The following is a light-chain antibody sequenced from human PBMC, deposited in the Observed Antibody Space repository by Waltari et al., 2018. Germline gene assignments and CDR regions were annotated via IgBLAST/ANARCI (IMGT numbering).Light chain of an antibody. Sequence: QLVLTQSPSASASQGASVKLTCTLSSGHSTNVIAWLQKRPEKDPRYLMKVNSDGSHNKGDEVPGRFSGSSSGAERYLTISSRQSEDEADYYCQTGGHGTWVFGGGTKLTVL. J-gene: IGLJ3*02. CDR3: QTGGHGTWV. CDR1: SGHSTNV. CDR2: VNSDGSH. V-gene: IGLV4-69*01.